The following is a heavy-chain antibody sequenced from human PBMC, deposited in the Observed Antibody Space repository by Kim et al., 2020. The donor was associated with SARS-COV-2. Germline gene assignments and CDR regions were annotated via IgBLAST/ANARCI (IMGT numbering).Heavy chain of an antibody. CDR2: MDSDGSVK. Sequence: GGSLRLSCAASGFTFSSSWMHWVRQAPGEGLMWVSRMDSDGSVKNYADSVMGRFTVSRDNAKNTLYLQMNSLRVDDTALYYCATAGNFRFDNWGQGTLVTVSA. CDR3: ATAGNFRFDN. CDR1: GFTFSSSW. V-gene: IGHV3-74*01. D-gene: IGHD3-10*01. J-gene: IGHJ4*02.